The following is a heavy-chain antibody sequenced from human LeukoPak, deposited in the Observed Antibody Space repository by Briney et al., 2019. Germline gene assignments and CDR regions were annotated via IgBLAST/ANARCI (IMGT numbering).Heavy chain of an antibody. CDR3: AVETRYCSGGSCLVRWFDP. CDR1: GYTFTGYY. V-gene: IGHV1-2*06. Sequence: ASVKVSCKASGYTFTGYYMHWVRQAPGQGPEWMGRINPNSGGTNYAQKFQGRVTMTRDTSISTAYMELSRLRSDDTAVYYCAVETRYCSGGSCLVRWFDPWGQGTLVTVSS. D-gene: IGHD2-15*01. CDR2: INPNSGGT. J-gene: IGHJ5*02.